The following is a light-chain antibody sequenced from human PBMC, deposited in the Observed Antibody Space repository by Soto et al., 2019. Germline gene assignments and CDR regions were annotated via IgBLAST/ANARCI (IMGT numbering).Light chain of an antibody. J-gene: IGKJ2*01. CDR3: QQYSSYSAYT. CDR1: QSISSW. Sequence: DIQMTQSPSTLSASVGDRVTMTCRASQSISSWLAWHQQKAGKAPKLLIYKASSLESGVPSRFSGSGSGTEFTLTISSLQPDDFATYYCQQYSSYSAYTFRQATKLEIK. CDR2: KAS. V-gene: IGKV1-5*03.